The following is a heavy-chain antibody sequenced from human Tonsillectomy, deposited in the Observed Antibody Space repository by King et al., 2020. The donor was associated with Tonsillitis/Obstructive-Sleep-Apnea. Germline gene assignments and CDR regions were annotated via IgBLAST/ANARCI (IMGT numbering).Heavy chain of an antibody. CDR2: INHSGNT. CDR3: ASSGFVTAFDI. Sequence: VQLQQWGAGLLKPSETLSITCAVYGGSFSTYYWSWLRQAPGKGLEWIGEINHSGNTNYNPSLKSRVTISLDTSKNKFSLKLSSVTAADTAVYYCASSGFVTAFDIWGQGTMVTVSS. V-gene: IGHV4-34*01. D-gene: IGHD3-16*01. CDR1: GGSFSTYY. J-gene: IGHJ3*02.